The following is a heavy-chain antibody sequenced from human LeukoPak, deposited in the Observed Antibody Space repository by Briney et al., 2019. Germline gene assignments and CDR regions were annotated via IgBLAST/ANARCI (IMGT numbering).Heavy chain of an antibody. CDR3: ARDLGVYGDYPGRY. CDR1: GFTFSSYW. D-gene: IGHD4-17*01. CDR2: IQQDGSEK. V-gene: IGHV3-7*01. Sequence: GGSLRLSCAASGFTFSSYWMSWVRQAPGKGLEWVANIQQDGSEKYYVDSVKDRFTISRDNAKNSLYLQMHSLRGEDTAVYYCARDLGVYGDYPGRYWGQGTLVTVSS. J-gene: IGHJ4*02.